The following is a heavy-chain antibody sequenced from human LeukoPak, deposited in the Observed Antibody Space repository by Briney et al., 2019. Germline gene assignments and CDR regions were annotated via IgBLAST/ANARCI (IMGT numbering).Heavy chain of an antibody. V-gene: IGHV4-39*07. Sequence: PSETLSLTCTVSGGSISSSSYYWGWIRQPPGKGLEWIGSIYYSGSTYYNPSLKSRVTISVDTSKNQFSLKLSSVTAADTAVYYCARGPGVGATPPLDYWGQGTLVTVSS. CDR1: GGSISSSSYY. CDR2: IYYSGST. J-gene: IGHJ4*02. D-gene: IGHD1-26*01. CDR3: ARGPGVGATPPLDY.